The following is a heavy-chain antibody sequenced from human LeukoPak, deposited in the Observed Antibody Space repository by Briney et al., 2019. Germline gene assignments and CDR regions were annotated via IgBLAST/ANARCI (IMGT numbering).Heavy chain of an antibody. J-gene: IGHJ4*02. CDR3: AKGARDTAMVFDY. Sequence: PGGSLRLSCAASGFTFSNYAMHWVRQAPGKGLEWVAVISYDGSNKYYADSVKGRFTISRDNSKNTLYLQMNSLRAEDTAVYYCAKGARDTAMVFDYWGQGTLVTVSS. CDR2: ISYDGSNK. CDR1: GFTFSNYA. V-gene: IGHV3-30*18. D-gene: IGHD5-18*01.